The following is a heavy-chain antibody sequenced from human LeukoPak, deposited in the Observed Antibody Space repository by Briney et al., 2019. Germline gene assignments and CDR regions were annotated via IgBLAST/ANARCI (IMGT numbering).Heavy chain of an antibody. CDR2: INWNSGSI. Sequence: PGRSLRLSWAAAGFTFDDYCMHWVRHAAGKGLEWVSGINWNSGSIVYADSGKGRFTTSRDNAKNSLYLQMNSLRVEDMALYHCVREKQQRVFSDAFDMWGQGTMVTVSS. V-gene: IGHV3-9*03. D-gene: IGHD6-13*01. J-gene: IGHJ3*02. CDR3: VREKQQRVFSDAFDM. CDR1: GFTFDDYC.